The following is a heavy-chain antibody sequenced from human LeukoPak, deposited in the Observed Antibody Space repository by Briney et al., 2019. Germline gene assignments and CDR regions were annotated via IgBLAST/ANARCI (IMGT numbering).Heavy chain of an antibody. D-gene: IGHD6-13*01. V-gene: IGHV1-18*01. Sequence: ASVKVSCKVSGYTLTELSMHWVRQAPGKGLEWMGWISAYNGNTNYAQKLQGRVTMTTDTSTSTAYMELRSLRSDDTAVYYCARDMDSSRPTGYYYGMDVWGQGTTVTVSS. CDR3: ARDMDSSRPTGYYYGMDV. CDR2: ISAYNGNT. CDR1: GYTLTELS. J-gene: IGHJ6*02.